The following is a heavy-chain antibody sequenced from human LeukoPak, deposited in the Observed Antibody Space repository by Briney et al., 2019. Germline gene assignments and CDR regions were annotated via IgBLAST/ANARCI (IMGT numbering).Heavy chain of an antibody. Sequence: GGSLRLSCAASGFTFSSYGMSWVRQPPGKGLEWVSAIRGSGAGTYYADSVKGRFTISRDNSKNTLYLQMNSLRDEDTALYYCAKAGIGVVGYFDYWGQGTLVTVSS. CDR1: GFTFSSYG. J-gene: IGHJ4*02. D-gene: IGHD6-19*01. V-gene: IGHV3-23*01. CDR2: IRGSGAGT. CDR3: AKAGIGVVGYFDY.